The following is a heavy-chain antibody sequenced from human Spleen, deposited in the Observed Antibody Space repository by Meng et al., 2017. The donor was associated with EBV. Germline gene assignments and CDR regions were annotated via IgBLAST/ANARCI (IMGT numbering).Heavy chain of an antibody. J-gene: IGHJ5*02. V-gene: IGHV1-46*01. CDR2: INPSSGST. CDR3: ARWGESGYTGYDSSGNWFDP. CDR1: GYTFTSYY. Sequence: QGHVGQVGATCKKPGASVKVSCKASGYTFTSYYMHWVRQAPGQGLEWIGMINPSSGSTSYAQNFQGRVTLTRDTSTSTVYMELSSLRSEDTAVYYCARWGESGYTGYDSSGNWFDPWGQGTLVTVSS. D-gene: IGHD5-12*01.